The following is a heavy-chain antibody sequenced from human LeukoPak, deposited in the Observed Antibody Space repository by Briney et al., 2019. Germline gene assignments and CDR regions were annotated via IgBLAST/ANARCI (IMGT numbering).Heavy chain of an antibody. CDR3: AKGVKGSNYGPAHFEY. J-gene: IGHJ4*02. CDR2: ISSDGRT. Sequence: GGSLRLSGAASGFIVNRNTMTWVRQAPGKGLECVSLISSDGRTYYADSVKGRFTISRDDSMNTVFLQMNSVRVEDTAVYYCAKGVKGSNYGPAHFEYWGQGTLVTVSS. CDR1: GFIVNRNT. V-gene: IGHV3-53*01. D-gene: IGHD4-11*01.